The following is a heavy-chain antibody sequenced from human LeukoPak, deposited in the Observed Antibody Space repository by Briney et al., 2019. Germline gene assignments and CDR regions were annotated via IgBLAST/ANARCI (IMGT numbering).Heavy chain of an antibody. Sequence: GGSLRLSCAASGFTFSSYSMNWVRQAPVKGLEWVSSISSSSSYIYYADSVKGRFTISRDNAKNSLYLQMNSLRAEDTAVYYCARDNRITIFGVVIIFDYWGQGTLVTVSS. CDR3: ARDNRITIFGVVIIFDY. CDR1: GFTFSSYS. J-gene: IGHJ4*02. D-gene: IGHD3-3*01. V-gene: IGHV3-21*01. CDR2: ISSSSSYI.